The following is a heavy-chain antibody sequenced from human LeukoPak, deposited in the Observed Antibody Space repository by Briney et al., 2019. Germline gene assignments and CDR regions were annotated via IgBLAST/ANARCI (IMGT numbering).Heavy chain of an antibody. CDR1: GFTFSSYA. CDR3: AKDLWEFGDYYYYMDV. D-gene: IGHD3-10*01. CDR2: ISGSGGST. J-gene: IGHJ6*03. V-gene: IGHV3-23*01. Sequence: TGGSLRLSCAASGFTFSSYAMSWVRQAPGKGLGWVSAISGSGGSTYYADSVKGRFTISRDNSKNTLYLQMNSLRAEDTAVYYCAKDLWEFGDYYYYMDVWGKGTTVTVSS.